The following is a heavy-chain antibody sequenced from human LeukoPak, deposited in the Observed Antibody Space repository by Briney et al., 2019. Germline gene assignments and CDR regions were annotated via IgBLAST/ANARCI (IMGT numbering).Heavy chain of an antibody. Sequence: GASVKVSCKASGYTFTSYGISWVQQAPGQGLEWMGWISAYNGNTNYAQKLQGRVTMTTDTSTSTAYMELRSLRSDDTAVYYCARGRFYDSSGYYGRPFDYWGQGTLVTVPS. D-gene: IGHD3-22*01. CDR1: GYTFTSYG. CDR2: ISAYNGNT. V-gene: IGHV1-18*01. CDR3: ARGRFYDSSGYYGRPFDY. J-gene: IGHJ4*02.